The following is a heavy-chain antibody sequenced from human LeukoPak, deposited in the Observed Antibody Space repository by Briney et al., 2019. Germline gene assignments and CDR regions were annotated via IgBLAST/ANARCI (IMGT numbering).Heavy chain of an antibody. D-gene: IGHD3-3*01. CDR2: ISSSGNII. V-gene: IGHV3-48*03. CDR3: ARCGRITILGVAGRTGFDP. Sequence: GGSLRLSCAASGFTFSSYEMNWVRQAPEKGLEWVSYISSSGNIIYYADSVKGRFTISRDNAKNSLYLQMNSLRADDTAVYYCARCGRITILGVAGRTGFDPWGQGILVTVSS. J-gene: IGHJ5*02. CDR1: GFTFSSYE.